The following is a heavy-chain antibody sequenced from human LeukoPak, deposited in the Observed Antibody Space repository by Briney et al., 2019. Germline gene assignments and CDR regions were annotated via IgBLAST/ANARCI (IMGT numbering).Heavy chain of an antibody. CDR2: INPNTGST. CDR1: GYIFTSYY. CDR3: ARGIATGIDFFDP. J-gene: IGHJ5*02. D-gene: IGHD6-13*01. V-gene: IGHV1-2*02. Sequence: GASVKVSCKASGYIFTSYYMHWVRQAPGQGLEWMGWINPNTGSTNFAQKFQGRIAMMRATSITTFYMELNSLRSDDTAVYYCARGIATGIDFFDPWGQGTLVTVSS.